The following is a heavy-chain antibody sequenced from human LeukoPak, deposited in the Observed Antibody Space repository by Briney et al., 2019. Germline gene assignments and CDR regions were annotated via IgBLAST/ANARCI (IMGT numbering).Heavy chain of an antibody. J-gene: IGHJ5*02. Sequence: GESLKISRQGSGYSINNYWIGWVRQMPGKGLEWMGIIYPADSDIRYSPSFQGQVTISADKSISTAYLQWSSLKASDTAMYYCARQEYCSGGSCYTWFDPWGQGTLVTVSS. CDR2: IYPADSDI. V-gene: IGHV5-51*01. CDR1: GYSINNYW. D-gene: IGHD2-15*01. CDR3: ARQEYCSGGSCYTWFDP.